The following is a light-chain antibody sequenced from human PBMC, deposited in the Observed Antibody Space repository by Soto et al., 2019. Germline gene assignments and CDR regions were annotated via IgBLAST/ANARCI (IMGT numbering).Light chain of an antibody. CDR1: QSVSSSS. CDR3: LQDYNYPRT. Sequence: EIVLTHSPGTLSLSPGERATLSCRASQSVSSSSLAWYQQNPGQAPRLLIYEASSRATGIPDRFSGSGSGTDFTLTISSLQPEDFATYYCLQDYNYPRTFGQGTKVDIK. J-gene: IGKJ1*01. V-gene: IGKV3-20*01. CDR2: EAS.